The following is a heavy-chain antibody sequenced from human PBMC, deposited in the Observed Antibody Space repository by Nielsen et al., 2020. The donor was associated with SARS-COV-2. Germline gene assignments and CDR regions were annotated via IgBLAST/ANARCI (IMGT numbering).Heavy chain of an antibody. D-gene: IGHD3-22*01. CDR1: GYSISSGYY. V-gene: IGHV4-38-2*02. CDR2: IYHSGST. CDR3: ARVLDYYDSSGYYYYYFDY. Sequence: PETLSLTCTVSGYSISSGYYWGWIRQPPGKGLEWIGSIYHSGSTYYNPSLKSRVTISVDTSKNQFSLKLSSVTAADTAVYYCARVLDYYDSSGYYYYYFDYWGQGTLVTVSS. J-gene: IGHJ4*02.